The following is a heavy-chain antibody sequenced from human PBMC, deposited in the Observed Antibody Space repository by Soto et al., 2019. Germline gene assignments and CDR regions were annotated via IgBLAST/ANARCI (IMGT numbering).Heavy chain of an antibody. D-gene: IGHD4-17*01. CDR1: GYTFTSYA. J-gene: IGHJ3*02. CDR3: ARTGGMTTAGAFDI. Sequence: ASVKVSCKASGYTFTSYAMHWVRQAPGQRLEWMGWINAGNGNTKYSQKFQGRVTITRDTSASTAYMELSSLRSEDTAVYYRARTGGMTTAGAFDIWGQGTMVTVSS. CDR2: INAGNGNT. V-gene: IGHV1-3*01.